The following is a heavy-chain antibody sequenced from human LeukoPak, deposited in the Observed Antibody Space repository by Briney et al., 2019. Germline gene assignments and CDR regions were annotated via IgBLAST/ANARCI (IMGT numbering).Heavy chain of an antibody. CDR1: GFTFNSYA. J-gene: IGHJ4*02. D-gene: IGHD3-22*01. CDR2: ISGSGGST. Sequence: GGSLRLSCAASGFTFNSYAMRWVRQAPGKGLEWVSGISGSGGSTYYADSVKGRFTISRDNSKNTLYLQMNSLRAEDTAVYYCAKDQYYYNSSGYYGYWGQGTLVTVSS. V-gene: IGHV3-23*01. CDR3: AKDQYYYNSSGYYGY.